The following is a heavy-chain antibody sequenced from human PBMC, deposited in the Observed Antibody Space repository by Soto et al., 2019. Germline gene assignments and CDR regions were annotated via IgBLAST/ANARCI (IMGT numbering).Heavy chain of an antibody. CDR1: GGSISSYY. J-gene: IGHJ6*03. CDR2: IYYSGST. D-gene: IGHD3-3*01. Sequence: SETLSLTCTVSGGSISSYYWSWIRQPPGKGLEWIGYIYYSGSTNYNPSLKSRVTISVDTSKNQFSLKLSSVTAADTAMYYCARGITIPYYYYMDVWGKGTTVTVSS. V-gene: IGHV4-59*12. CDR3: ARGITIPYYYYMDV.